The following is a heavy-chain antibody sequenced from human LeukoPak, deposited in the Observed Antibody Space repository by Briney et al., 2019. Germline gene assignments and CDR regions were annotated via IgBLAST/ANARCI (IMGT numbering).Heavy chain of an antibody. CDR2: IFYSGST. Sequence: SETLSLTCTVSGGSINSYYWTWIRQPPGKGLEWIGFIFYSGSTNYNPSLRSRVTISVDTSKSQFSLKLSSVTAADTAVYYCARAGSSWYSLDYWGQGTLVTVPS. V-gene: IGHV4-59*01. CDR3: ARAGSSWYSLDY. D-gene: IGHD6-13*01. J-gene: IGHJ4*02. CDR1: GGSINSYY.